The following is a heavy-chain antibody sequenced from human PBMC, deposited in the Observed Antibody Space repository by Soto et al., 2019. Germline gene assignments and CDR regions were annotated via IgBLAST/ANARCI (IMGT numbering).Heavy chain of an antibody. Sequence: PGGSLRLSCTASGFTFGDYAMSWFRQAPGKGLEWVGFIRSKAYGGTTEYAASVKGRFTISRDDSKSIAYLQMNSLKTEDTAVYYCTSSQGGSSWYYRFDPWGQGTLVTVSS. J-gene: IGHJ5*02. D-gene: IGHD6-13*01. V-gene: IGHV3-49*03. CDR2: IRSKAYGGTT. CDR1: GFTFGDYA. CDR3: TSSQGGSSWYYRFDP.